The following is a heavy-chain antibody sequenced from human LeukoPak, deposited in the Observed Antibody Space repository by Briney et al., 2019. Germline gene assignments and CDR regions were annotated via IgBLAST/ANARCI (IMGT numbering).Heavy chain of an antibody. V-gene: IGHV3-64*01. CDR1: GFTFSSYA. J-gene: IGHJ4*02. Sequence: GGSLRLSCAASGFTFSSYAMHWVRQAPGKGLEYVSAISSNGGSTYYANSVKGRFTISRDNSKNTLYLQMGSLRAEDMAVYYCATSASPFSAAIDYWGQGTLVTVSS. CDR2: ISSNGGST. CDR3: ATSASPFSAAIDY. D-gene: IGHD2-2*01.